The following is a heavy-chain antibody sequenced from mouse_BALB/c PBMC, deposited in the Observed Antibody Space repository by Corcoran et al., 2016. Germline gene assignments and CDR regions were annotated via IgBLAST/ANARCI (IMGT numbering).Heavy chain of an antibody. J-gene: IGHJ4*01. CDR3: ARKARGYAMDY. V-gene: IGHV8-12*01. CDR1: GFSLSTSGMG. CDR2: IYWDDDK. Sequence: QVTLKESGPGILQPSQTLSLTCSFSGFSLSTSGMGVSWIRQPSGKGLEWLAHIYWDDDKRYNPSLKSRLTFSKDTSSNQVFLKITSVDTADTATYYCARKARGYAMDYWGQGTSVTVSS.